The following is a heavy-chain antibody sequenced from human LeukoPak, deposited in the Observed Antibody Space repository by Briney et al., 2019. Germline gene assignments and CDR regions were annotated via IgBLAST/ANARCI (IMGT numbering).Heavy chain of an antibody. Sequence: GGSLRLSCTDSGFSFSTSWMSWVRQTPGKGLEWVANIKKDGSEEYYVDSVKTRFTISRDNAKNSLYLQLNSLIVEDTAVYYCARRSTSVAGGDHWGQGTLVTVSS. J-gene: IGHJ4*02. D-gene: IGHD6-19*01. CDR1: GFSFSTSW. V-gene: IGHV3-7*01. CDR3: ARRSTSVAGGDH. CDR2: IKKDGSEE.